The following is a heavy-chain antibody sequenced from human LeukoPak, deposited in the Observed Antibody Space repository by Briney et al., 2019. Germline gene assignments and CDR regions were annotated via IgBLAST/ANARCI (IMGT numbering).Heavy chain of an antibody. Sequence: GESLQISCKGSGSTFSNYWIGWVRQLPGKGLEWMGIIYPGDSDTRYSPSFQGQVTISADKSISTAYLQWSSLKASDTAMYYCARDGAYSAYDYPYWGQGTLVTVSS. CDR3: ARDGAYSAYDYPY. V-gene: IGHV5-51*01. CDR1: GSTFSNYW. J-gene: IGHJ4*02. D-gene: IGHD5-12*01. CDR2: IYPGDSDT.